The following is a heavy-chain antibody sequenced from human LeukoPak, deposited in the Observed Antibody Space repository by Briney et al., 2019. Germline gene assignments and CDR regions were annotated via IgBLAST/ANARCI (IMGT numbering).Heavy chain of an antibody. V-gene: IGHV3-48*02. Sequence: PGGSLRLSCAASGFTFSSYSMNWVRQAPGKGLEWVSYISSSSSTIYYADSVKGRFSISRDNARNALYLQMNGLRDEDTAVYYCARNPLGLERLNIDYWGQGTLVAVSS. D-gene: IGHD1-1*01. CDR3: ARNPLGLERLNIDY. J-gene: IGHJ4*02. CDR2: ISSSSSTI. CDR1: GFTFSSYS.